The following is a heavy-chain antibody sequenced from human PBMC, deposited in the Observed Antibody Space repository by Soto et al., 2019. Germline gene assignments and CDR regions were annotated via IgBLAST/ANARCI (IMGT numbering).Heavy chain of an antibody. CDR2: ISSSGTTI. CDR1: GCTFSDYY. V-gene: IGHV3-11*01. D-gene: IGHD2-2*01. J-gene: IGHJ5*02. CDR3: ARVDPPAKS. Sequence: QVQLVESGGGLVKTGGSLRLSCPSSGCTFSDYYISWIRQVPGKGLYWVSYISSSGTTIYYADSLKGRFTISRDNAKNSLYLQMNSLRAEDTAMYYCARVDPPAKSWGQGTLVTVSS.